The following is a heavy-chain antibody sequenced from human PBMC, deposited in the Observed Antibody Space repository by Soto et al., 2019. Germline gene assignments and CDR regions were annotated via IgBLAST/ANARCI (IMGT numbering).Heavy chain of an antibody. Sequence: ASVKVSCKASGYTFTSYGIGWVRQAPGQGLEWMGWISAYNGNTNYAQKLQGRVTMTTDTSTSTAYMELRSLRSDDTAVYYCARAGPGYCSGGSCPSGAFDIWGQGTMVTVSS. CDR1: GYTFTSYG. V-gene: IGHV1-18*01. CDR3: ARAGPGYCSGGSCPSGAFDI. D-gene: IGHD2-15*01. CDR2: ISAYNGNT. J-gene: IGHJ3*02.